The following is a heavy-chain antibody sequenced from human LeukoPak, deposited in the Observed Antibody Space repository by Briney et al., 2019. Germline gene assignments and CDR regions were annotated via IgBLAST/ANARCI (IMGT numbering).Heavy chain of an antibody. J-gene: IGHJ4*02. Sequence: SETLSLTCAVYGGSFSGYYWSWIRQPPGKGLEWIGEINHSGITNYNPSLKSRVTISVDTSKNQFSLKLSSVTAADTAVYYCAGIAVAGTYYWGQGTLVTVSS. D-gene: IGHD6-19*01. V-gene: IGHV4-34*01. CDR1: GGSFSGYY. CDR2: INHSGIT. CDR3: AGIAVAGTYY.